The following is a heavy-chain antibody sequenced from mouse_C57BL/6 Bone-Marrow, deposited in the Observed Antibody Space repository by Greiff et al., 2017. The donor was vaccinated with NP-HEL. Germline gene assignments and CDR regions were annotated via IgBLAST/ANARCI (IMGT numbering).Heavy chain of an antibody. J-gene: IGHJ1*03. Sequence: EVKLVESGGGLVQPGGSLSLSCAASGFTFTDYYMSWVRQPPGKALEWLGFIRNKANGYTTEYSASVKGRFTISRDNSQSILYLQMNALRAEDSATYYCARSSYYYGSSYGWYFDVWGTGTTVTVSS. V-gene: IGHV7-3*01. CDR3: ARSSYYYGSSYGWYFDV. D-gene: IGHD1-1*01. CDR2: IRNKANGYTT. CDR1: GFTFTDYY.